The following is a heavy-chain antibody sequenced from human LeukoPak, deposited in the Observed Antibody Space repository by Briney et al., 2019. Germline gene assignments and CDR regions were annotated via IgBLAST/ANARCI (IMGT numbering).Heavy chain of an antibody. CDR3: ARDRDCGDGGCYPHFDY. V-gene: IGHV3-7*01. CDR2: IRQDGSDR. CDR1: GFTFSSYW. D-gene: IGHD2-15*01. Sequence: GGSLRLSCAASGFTFSSYWMSWVRQSPGKGLEWVANIRQDGSDRYYIDSVRGRFTISRDNAKNSLSLQMNSLRVEDTAVYYCARDRDCGDGGCYPHFDYWGQGVQVTVSS. J-gene: IGHJ4*02.